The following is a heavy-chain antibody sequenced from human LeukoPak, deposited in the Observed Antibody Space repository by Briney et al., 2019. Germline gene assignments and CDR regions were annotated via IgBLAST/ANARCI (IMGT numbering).Heavy chain of an antibody. V-gene: IGHV4-39*07. Sequence: SEALSLTCTVSGGSISSSGYYWGWIRQPPGKGLEWIGEINHSGSTNYNPSLKSRVTISVDTSKNQFSLKLSSVTAADTAVYYCARERGRDFWSGSTSYNWFDPWGQGTLVTVSS. CDR1: GGSISSSGYY. CDR3: ARERGRDFWSGSTSYNWFDP. J-gene: IGHJ5*02. CDR2: INHSGST. D-gene: IGHD3-3*01.